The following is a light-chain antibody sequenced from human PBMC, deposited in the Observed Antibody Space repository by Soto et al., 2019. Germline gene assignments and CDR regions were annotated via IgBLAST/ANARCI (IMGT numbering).Light chain of an antibody. J-gene: IGKJ2*01. CDR2: GAS. V-gene: IGKV3-20*01. CDR3: QQYIDSPPGYP. Sequence: EIVLTQSPGTLSLSPGERATLSCRASQSVNSNYLAWYQQKPGQAPRLLIYGASSRPTGIPDRFRGSGPGTVYTLTISRLEPEDFAVYYCQQYIDSPPGYPIGQGTKLEIK. CDR1: QSVNSNY.